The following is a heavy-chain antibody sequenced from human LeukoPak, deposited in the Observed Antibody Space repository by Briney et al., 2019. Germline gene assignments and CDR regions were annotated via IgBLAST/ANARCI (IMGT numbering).Heavy chain of an antibody. CDR1: GFTFSSYW. Sequence: GGSLRLSCAASGFTFSSYWMSWVRQAPGKGLEWVANIKQDGSEKYYVDSVKGRFTISRDNSKNTLYLQMNSLRAEDTAVYYCARDMGVYALDYWGQGTLVTVSS. V-gene: IGHV3-7*03. CDR3: ARDMGVYALDY. D-gene: IGHD2-8*02. CDR2: IKQDGSEK. J-gene: IGHJ4*02.